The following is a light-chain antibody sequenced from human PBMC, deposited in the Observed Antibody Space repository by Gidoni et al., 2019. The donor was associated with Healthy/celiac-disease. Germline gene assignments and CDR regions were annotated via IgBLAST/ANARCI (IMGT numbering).Light chain of an antibody. V-gene: IGLV1-40*01. CDR2: GNS. J-gene: IGLJ1*01. Sequence: CTGSSSNIGAGYDVHWYQQLPGTAPKLLIYGNSNRPSGVPDRFSGSKSGTSASLAITGLQAEDEADYYCQSYDSSLSGSYVFGTGTKVTVL. CDR1: SSNIGAGYD. CDR3: QSYDSSLSGSYV.